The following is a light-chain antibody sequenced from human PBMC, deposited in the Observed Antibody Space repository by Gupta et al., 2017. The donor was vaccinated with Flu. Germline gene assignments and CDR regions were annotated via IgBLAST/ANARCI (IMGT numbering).Light chain of an antibody. CDR1: QSLLHSNGYNY. CDR3: MQALQTPLT. J-gene: IGKJ4*01. CDR2: LAS. V-gene: IGKV2-28*01. Sequence: DIVMTHSPLSLPVTPGEPASISCRSSQSLLHSNGYNYLDWYLQKPGQSPQLLIYLASKRASGVPDRFSGSGSGTDFRLKISRVEAEDVGVYYCMQALQTPLTFGGGTKVEIK.